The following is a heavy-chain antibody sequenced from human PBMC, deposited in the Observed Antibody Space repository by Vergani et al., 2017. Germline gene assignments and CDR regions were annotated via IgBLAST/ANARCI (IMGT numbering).Heavy chain of an antibody. J-gene: IGHJ5*02. CDR3: ARGISSSWEKTYYNWFDP. Sequence: QLQLQESGSGLVKPSQTLSLTCTVSGGSISSYYWSWIRQPAGKGLEWIGRIYTSGSTNYNPSLKSRVTMSVDTSKNQFSLKLSSVTAADTAVYYCARGISSSWEKTYYNWFDPWGQGTLVTVSS. D-gene: IGHD6-13*01. CDR1: GGSISSYY. V-gene: IGHV4-4*07. CDR2: IYTSGST.